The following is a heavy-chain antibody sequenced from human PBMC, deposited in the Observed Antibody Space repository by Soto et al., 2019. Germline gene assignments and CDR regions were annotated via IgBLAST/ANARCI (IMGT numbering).Heavy chain of an antibody. CDR3: TTDSYSTIIIVRFDY. CDR1: GFTFTNAW. J-gene: IGHJ4*01. D-gene: IGHD3-22*01. Sequence: GGSLRLSCAASGFTFTNAWINWVRQAPGKGLEWVGRIKSKTDCGKTYYAEPVKGSFAISRDDSNNMVYLKMNSLKIEDTAVYYCTTDSYSTIIIVRFDYWGHGTLVTVSS. CDR2: IKSKTDCGKT. V-gene: IGHV3-15*07.